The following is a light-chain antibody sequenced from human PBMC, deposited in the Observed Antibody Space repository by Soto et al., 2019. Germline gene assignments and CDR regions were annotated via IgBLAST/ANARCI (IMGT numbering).Light chain of an antibody. CDR2: SSS. J-gene: IGKJ1*01. CDR1: QSISSTL. CDR3: QQYGSSPWT. Sequence: IELTQSPDTLSLSPGERPTLSCKASQSISSTLLAWYQQKTGQAPRLLIYSSSIRATGIPDRFSGSGSGTDFTLTISRLEPEDFAVYYCQQYGSSPWTFGQGTKVDI. V-gene: IGKV3-20*01.